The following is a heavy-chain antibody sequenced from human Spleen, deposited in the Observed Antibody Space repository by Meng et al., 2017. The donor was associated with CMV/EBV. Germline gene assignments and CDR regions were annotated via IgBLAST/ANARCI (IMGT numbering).Heavy chain of an antibody. CDR3: AHRPLITTWYHFDY. V-gene: IGHV2-5*02. CDR1: GFSLSTNAVG. J-gene: IGHJ4*02. CDR2: IYWDDDK. Sequence: FSGFSLSTNAVGVGWIRQPPGKALEWLALIYWDDDKRYSPSLKSRLTITKDTSKNQVVLTMTNMDPVDTATYYCAHRPLITTWYHFDYWGQGTLVTVSS. D-gene: IGHD6-13*01.